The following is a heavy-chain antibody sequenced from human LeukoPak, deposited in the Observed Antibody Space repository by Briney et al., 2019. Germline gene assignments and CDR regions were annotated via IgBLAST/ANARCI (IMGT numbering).Heavy chain of an antibody. CDR2: IIPIFGTA. CDR1: GGTFSSYA. D-gene: IGHD2-15*01. V-gene: IGHV1-69*13. J-gene: IGHJ6*04. Sequence: ASVKVSCKASGGTFSSYAISWVRQAPGQGLKWMGGIIPIFGTANYAQKFQGRVTITADESTSTAYMELSSLRSEDTAVYYCARDNPQMVEHYYGMDVWGKGTTVTVSS. CDR3: ARDNPQMVEHYYGMDV.